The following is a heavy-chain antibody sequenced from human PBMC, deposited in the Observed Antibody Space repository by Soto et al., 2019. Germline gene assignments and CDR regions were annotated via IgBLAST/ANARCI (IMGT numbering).Heavy chain of an antibody. CDR2: IFWDDDK. J-gene: IGHJ4*02. CDR3: AHRSRGYAYYFVQ. V-gene: IGHV2-5*02. D-gene: IGHD5-12*01. Sequence: QITLKESGPALVRPTQPLTLTCSFSGFSLTTRGVAVGWIRQPPGKALEWLALIFWDDDKRYSPSLRSRLTITEDTSKIQVVLTMTNMDPVDTATYYCAHRSRGYAYYFVQRGQGTLVTVSS. CDR1: GFSLTTRGVA.